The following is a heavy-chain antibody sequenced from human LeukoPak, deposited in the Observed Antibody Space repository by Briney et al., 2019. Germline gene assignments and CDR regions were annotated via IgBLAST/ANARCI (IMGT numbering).Heavy chain of an antibody. CDR2: INPNSGGT. V-gene: IGHV1-2*02. CDR3: AREYSGWYRD. CDR1: GYTFTTHY. J-gene: IGHJ4*02. D-gene: IGHD6-19*01. Sequence: ASVKVSCKPSGYTFTTHYIYWVRQAPGQGLEWMGWINPNSGGTNYAQKFQGRVTMTRDTSISTAYMELSRLRSDDTAVYYCAREYSGWYRDWGQGTLVTVSS.